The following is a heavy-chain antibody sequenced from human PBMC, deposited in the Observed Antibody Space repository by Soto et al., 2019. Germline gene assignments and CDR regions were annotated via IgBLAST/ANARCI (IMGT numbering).Heavy chain of an antibody. J-gene: IGHJ4*02. Sequence: GGSLRLSCAASGFTFSNAWMSWVRQAPGKGLEWVGRIKSKTDGGTPDYSAPVKGRFTISRDDSKNTLYLQMNSLKTEDTAVYYCSTGLDRGSYSYFDYWGQGTLVTVSS. D-gene: IGHD1-26*01. CDR3: STGLDRGSYSYFDY. CDR2: IKSKTDGGTP. CDR1: GFTFSNAW. V-gene: IGHV3-15*01.